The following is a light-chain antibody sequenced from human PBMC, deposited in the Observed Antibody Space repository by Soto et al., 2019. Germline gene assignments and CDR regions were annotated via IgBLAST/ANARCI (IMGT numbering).Light chain of an antibody. V-gene: IGKV1-39*01. CDR2: ATS. CDR1: QNIKSF. J-gene: IGKJ4*01. CDR3: QQTYVAPVT. Sequence: DIQMTQSPSSLSASVGERVTITCRASQNIKSFLNWYQQKPGKAPKLLIYATSSVQSGVPARFSGGRSGTDFSLSISSLQPEDFATYYCQQTYVAPVTFGGGTKVEI.